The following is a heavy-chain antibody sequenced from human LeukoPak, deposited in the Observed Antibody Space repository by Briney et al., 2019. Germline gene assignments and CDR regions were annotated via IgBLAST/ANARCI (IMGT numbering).Heavy chain of an antibody. Sequence: GGSLRLSCAASGFTFSSYAMSWVRQAPGKGLEWVSDINGSGGSTYYADSVKGRFTISRDNSKNTLYLRMNSLRAEDTAVYYCARGGSYLSAFDIWGQGTMVTVSS. V-gene: IGHV3-23*01. CDR2: INGSGGST. D-gene: IGHD1-26*01. CDR3: ARGGSYLSAFDI. CDR1: GFTFSSYA. J-gene: IGHJ3*02.